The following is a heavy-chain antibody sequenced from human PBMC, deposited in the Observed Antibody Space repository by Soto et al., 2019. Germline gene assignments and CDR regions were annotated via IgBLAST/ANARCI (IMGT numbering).Heavy chain of an antibody. Sequence: PSETLSLTCTVSGGSISSGGYYWSWIRQHPGKGLEWIGYIYHSGSTNYNPSLKSRVTISVDKSKNQLSLKLSSVTAADAAVYYCASLEDYYYGMDVWGQGTTVTVSS. D-gene: IGHD3-3*01. V-gene: IGHV4-31*03. CDR2: IYHSGST. CDR1: GGSISSGGYY. CDR3: ASLEDYYYGMDV. J-gene: IGHJ6*02.